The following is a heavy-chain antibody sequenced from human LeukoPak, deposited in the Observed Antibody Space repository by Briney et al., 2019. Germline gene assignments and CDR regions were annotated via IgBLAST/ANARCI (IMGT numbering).Heavy chain of an antibody. Sequence: ASVKVSCKASGYTFTGYYMHWVRQAPGQGLEWMGWINPNSGGTNYAQKFQGRVTMTRDTSISTAYMELSRLRSDGTAVYYCARGRGTMVRGVMENFDYWGQGTLVTVSS. CDR2: INPNSGGT. V-gene: IGHV1-2*02. CDR1: GYTFTGYY. CDR3: ARGRGTMVRGVMENFDY. J-gene: IGHJ4*02. D-gene: IGHD3-10*01.